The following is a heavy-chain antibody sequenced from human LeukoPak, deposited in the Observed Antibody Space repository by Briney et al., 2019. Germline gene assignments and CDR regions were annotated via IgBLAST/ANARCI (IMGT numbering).Heavy chain of an antibody. CDR3: AKEVGPLDD. CDR1: EFTFSNYA. Sequence: GGSLRLSCAASEFTFSNYAMSWVRQSPGKGLQWVSVISGSGDSTYYADSVKGRFTISRDNSKSMVYLQMNSLRADDTAVYFCAKEVGPLDDWDPGTLVTVSS. D-gene: IGHD1-26*01. J-gene: IGHJ4*02. CDR2: ISGSGDST. V-gene: IGHV3-23*01.